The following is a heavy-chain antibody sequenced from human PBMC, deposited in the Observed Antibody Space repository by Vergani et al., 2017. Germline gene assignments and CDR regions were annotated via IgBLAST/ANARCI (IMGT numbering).Heavy chain of an antibody. CDR3: ARLRTYYDILTGYYRHYYFDY. V-gene: IGHV5-51*01. D-gene: IGHD3-9*01. CDR1: GYSFTSYW. Sequence: VQLVQSGAEVKKPGESLKISCKGSGYSFTSYWIGWVRQMPGKGLEWMGIIYPGDSDTRYSPSFQGQVTISADKSISTAYLQWSSLKASDTAMYYCARLRTYYDILTGYYRHYYFDYWGQGTLVTVSS. J-gene: IGHJ4*02. CDR2: IYPGDSDT.